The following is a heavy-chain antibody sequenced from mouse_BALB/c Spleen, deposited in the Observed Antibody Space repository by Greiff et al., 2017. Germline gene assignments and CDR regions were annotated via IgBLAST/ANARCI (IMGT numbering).Heavy chain of an antibody. CDR3: ARKSYGNYDFDY. CDR1: GYTFTDYA. J-gene: IGHJ2*01. CDR2: ISTYYGDA. Sequence: VQLQQSGAELVRPGVSVKISCKGSGYTFTDYAMHWVKQSHAKSLEWIGVISTYYGDASYNQKFKGKATMTVDKSSSTAYMELARLTSEDSAIYYCARKSYGNYDFDYWGQGTTLTGSS. D-gene: IGHD2-1*01. V-gene: IGHV1S137*01.